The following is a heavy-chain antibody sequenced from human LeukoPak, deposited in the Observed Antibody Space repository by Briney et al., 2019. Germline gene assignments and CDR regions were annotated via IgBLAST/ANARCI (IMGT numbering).Heavy chain of an antibody. D-gene: IGHD6-13*01. V-gene: IGHV4-61*01. J-gene: IGHJ1*01. CDR3: AREERNSWDRYFQH. CDR2: IYYSGST. CDR1: GGSVSSGSYF. Sequence: SETLSLTCTVSGGSVSSGSYFWSWIRQPPGKGVEWIGNIYYSGSTNYNPSLKSRVTISVDTSKNQFSLKLSSVTAADTAVYYCAREERNSWDRYFQHWGQGTLVTVSS.